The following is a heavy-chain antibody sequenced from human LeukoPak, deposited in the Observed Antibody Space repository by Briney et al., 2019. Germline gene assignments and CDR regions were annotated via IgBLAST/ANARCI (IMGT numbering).Heavy chain of an antibody. V-gene: IGHV3-48*03. D-gene: IGHD3-10*01. CDR3: ARGSFGFLGWFGELWV. CDR1: GFTFSSYE. J-gene: IGHJ4*02. CDR2: IGSSGSSI. Sequence: PGGSLRLSCAASGFTFSSYEMNWVRQAPGKGLEWVSYIGSSGSSIYYAGSVKGRFTISRDNAKNSLYLQMNSLGAEDTAVYYCARGSFGFLGWFGELWVWGQGTLVTVSS.